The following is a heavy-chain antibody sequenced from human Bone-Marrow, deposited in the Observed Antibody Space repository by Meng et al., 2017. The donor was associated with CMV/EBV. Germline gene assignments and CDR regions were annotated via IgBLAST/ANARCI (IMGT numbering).Heavy chain of an antibody. V-gene: IGHV3-30-3*02. J-gene: IGHJ6*02. CDR3: AKDGPEGGGPGHYYYGMDV. CDR1: GFTFTSHA. D-gene: IGHD6-25*01. CDR2: ISYDGSIK. Sequence: GESLKISCAASGFTFTSHAMHWVRQAPGKGLEWVAVISYDGSIKYYADSLQGRFTVSRDNYKNTLHLQMNSLRAEDTAVYYCAKDGPEGGGPGHYYYGMDVWGQGTTVTVYS.